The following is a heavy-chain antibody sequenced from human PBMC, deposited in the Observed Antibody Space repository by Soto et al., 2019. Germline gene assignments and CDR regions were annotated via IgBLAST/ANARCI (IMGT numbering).Heavy chain of an antibody. CDR2: IYHSGST. D-gene: IGHD2-15*01. CDR1: GGSISSGGYS. Sequence: AVSGGSISSGGYSWSWIRQPPGKGLEWIGYIYHSGSTYYNPSLKSRVTISVDRSKNQFSLKLSSVTAADTAVYYCARYCSGGSCYRNWFDPWGQGTLVTVSS. CDR3: ARYCSGGSCYRNWFDP. V-gene: IGHV4-30-2*01. J-gene: IGHJ5*02.